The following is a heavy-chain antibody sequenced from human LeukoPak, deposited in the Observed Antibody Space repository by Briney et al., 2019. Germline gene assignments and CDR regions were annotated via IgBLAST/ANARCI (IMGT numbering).Heavy chain of an antibody. J-gene: IGHJ4*02. CDR3: ARDGDLSPFDY. Sequence: GGSLRLSCAASGFTFSSYAMSWVRQAPGKGLEWVSAITRRGESTYYPDSVKGRFTISRDNSKYTLSLQMNSLRAEDTAVYYCARDGDLSPFDYWGQGTLVTVSS. CDR1: GFTFSSYA. D-gene: IGHD3-16*01. V-gene: IGHV3-23*01. CDR2: ITRRGEST.